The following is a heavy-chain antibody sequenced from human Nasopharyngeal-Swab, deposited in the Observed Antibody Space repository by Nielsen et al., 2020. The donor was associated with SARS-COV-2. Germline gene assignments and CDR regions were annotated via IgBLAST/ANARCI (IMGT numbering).Heavy chain of an antibody. Sequence: GESLKISCAASGFTFSSYAMSWFRQAPGKGLEWVSAISGSGGSTYYADSVKGRFTISRDNSKNTLYLQMNSLRAEDTAVYYCAKEGYYDFWSGYYATHYYGMDVWGQGTTVTASS. CDR1: GFTFSSYA. CDR3: AKEGYYDFWSGYYATHYYGMDV. J-gene: IGHJ6*02. D-gene: IGHD3-3*01. V-gene: IGHV3-23*01. CDR2: ISGSGGST.